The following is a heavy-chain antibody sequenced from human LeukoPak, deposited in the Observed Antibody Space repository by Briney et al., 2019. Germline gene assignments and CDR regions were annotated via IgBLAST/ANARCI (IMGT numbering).Heavy chain of an antibody. CDR3: ARELYYDILTGYYKDY. CDR2: IYHSGST. Sequence: SETLSLTCTVSGVSISSGDYYWSWIRQPPGKGLEWIGYIYHSGSTYYNPSLKSRVTISVDTSKNQFSLKLSSVTAADTAVYYCARELYYDILTGYYKDYWGQGTLVTVSS. CDR1: GVSISSGDYY. V-gene: IGHV4-30-4*01. J-gene: IGHJ4*02. D-gene: IGHD3-9*01.